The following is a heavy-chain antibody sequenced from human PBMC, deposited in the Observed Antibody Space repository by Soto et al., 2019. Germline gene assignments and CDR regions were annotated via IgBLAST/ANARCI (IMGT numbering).Heavy chain of an antibody. V-gene: IGHV4-31*03. CDR3: ARDRLLATAGTSRHYFGLDV. Sequence: SETLSLTCTVSGGSIRSGGYYWSWVRQNPRRGLEWIGNIYYSGKTYYNPSLKSRLTISVDTSKNQFPLMLSPVTAADTAVYYCARDRLLATAGTSRHYFGLDVWGQGTTVTVSS. CDR1: GGSIRSGGYY. CDR2: IYYSGKT. D-gene: IGHD5-18*01. J-gene: IGHJ6*02.